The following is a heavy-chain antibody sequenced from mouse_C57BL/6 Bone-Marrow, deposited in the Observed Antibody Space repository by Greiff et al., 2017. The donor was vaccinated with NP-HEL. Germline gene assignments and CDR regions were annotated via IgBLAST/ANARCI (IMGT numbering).Heavy chain of an antibody. Sequence: QVQLQQSGPELVKPGASVKISCKASGYAFSSSWMNWVKQRPGKGLEWIGRIYPGDGDTNYNGKFKGKATLTADKSSSTAYMQLSSLTSADSAVYFCARGGPYEYDGGGWFAYWGQGTLVTVSA. J-gene: IGHJ3*01. CDR1: GYAFSSSW. CDR3: ARGGPYEYDGGGWFAY. V-gene: IGHV1-82*01. D-gene: IGHD2-4*01. CDR2: IYPGDGDT.